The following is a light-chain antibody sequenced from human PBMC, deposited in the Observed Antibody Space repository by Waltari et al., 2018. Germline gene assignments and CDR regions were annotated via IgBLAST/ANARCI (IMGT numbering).Light chain of an antibody. CDR3: CSFASRIGV. J-gene: IGLJ2*01. V-gene: IGLV2-23*02. CDR2: EFT. CDR1: SSGVGSYTF. Sequence: QSALPQPAPVSGFPGQPITISCTGPSSGVGSYTFVSWYHQHPGNAPTLIISEFTKRPSGVSNRFSGSKSGNTASLTISGLQADDEADYYCCSFASRIGVFGGGTKVTVL.